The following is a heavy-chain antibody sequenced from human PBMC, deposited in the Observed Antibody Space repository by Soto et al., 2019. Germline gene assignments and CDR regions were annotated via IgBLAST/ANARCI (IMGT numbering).Heavy chain of an antibody. V-gene: IGHV1-3*01. Sequence: ASVKVSCKTPGYIFTRYNLHCVRQAPGQRLEWMAWINVGNGNTRYSQKFQGRLTLTRDTPGNTAYLELNSLISEDTAVYYCATPKGYVDCLDSWGQGTLVTVSS. CDR3: ATPKGYVDCLDS. J-gene: IGHJ4*02. CDR2: INVGNGNT. D-gene: IGHD3-9*01. CDR1: GYIFTRYN.